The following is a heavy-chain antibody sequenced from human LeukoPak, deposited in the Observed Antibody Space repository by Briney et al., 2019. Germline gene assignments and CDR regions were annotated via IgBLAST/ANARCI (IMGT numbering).Heavy chain of an antibody. Sequence: EASVKVSCKASGYTFTSYGISWVRQAPGQGPEWMGWISAYNGNTNYAQKLQGRVTMTTDTSTSTAYMELRSLRSDDTAVYYCARGQYPVVVPMIDAFDIWGQGTMVTVSS. CDR2: ISAYNGNT. J-gene: IGHJ3*02. V-gene: IGHV1-18*01. CDR1: GYTFTSYG. D-gene: IGHD2-2*01. CDR3: ARGQYPVVVPMIDAFDI.